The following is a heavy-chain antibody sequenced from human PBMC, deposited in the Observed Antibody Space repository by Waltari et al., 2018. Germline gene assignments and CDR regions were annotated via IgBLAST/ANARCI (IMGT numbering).Heavy chain of an antibody. V-gene: IGHV4-39*01. Sequence: QLQLQESGPGLVKPSETLSLTCSVSGGSITSNRHYWGWIRQPPGQGLEWIGTISYNGATYSSLSLKSRVTISRDTSKNQLSLKLGSVTAADTGVYYCATYIGASVGTAAFDVWGQGTMVTVSS. D-gene: IGHD5-12*01. CDR1: GGSITSNRHY. CDR3: ATYIGASVGTAAFDV. J-gene: IGHJ3*01. CDR2: ISYNGAT.